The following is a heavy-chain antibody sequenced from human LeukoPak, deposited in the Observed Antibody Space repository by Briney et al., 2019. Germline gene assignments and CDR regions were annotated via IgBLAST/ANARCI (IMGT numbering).Heavy chain of an antibody. CDR3: ASMVRGAD. CDR2: ISGSSSYI. CDR1: GFTFSSCS. D-gene: IGHD3-10*01. Sequence: GGSLRLSCAASGFTFSSCSMNWVRQAPGKGLEWVSSISGSSSYIFYADSVKGRFTISRDNAKNTLYLQMNSLRAEDTAVYYCASMVRGADWGQGTLVTVSS. J-gene: IGHJ4*02. V-gene: IGHV3-21*01.